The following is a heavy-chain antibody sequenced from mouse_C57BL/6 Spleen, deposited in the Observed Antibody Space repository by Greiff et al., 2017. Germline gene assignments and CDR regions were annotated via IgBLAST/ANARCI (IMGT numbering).Heavy chain of an antibody. CDR3: ATTGYGKGIEDY. D-gene: IGHD2-10*02. CDR2: IYPGSGST. Sequence: QVQLQQPGAELVKPGASVKMSCKASGYTFTSYWITWVKQRPGQGLEWIGDIYPGSGSTNYNEKFKSKATLTVDTSSSTAYMQLSSLTSEDSAVYYCATTGYGKGIEDYWGQGTTLTVSS. J-gene: IGHJ2*01. CDR1: GYTFTSYW. V-gene: IGHV1-55*01.